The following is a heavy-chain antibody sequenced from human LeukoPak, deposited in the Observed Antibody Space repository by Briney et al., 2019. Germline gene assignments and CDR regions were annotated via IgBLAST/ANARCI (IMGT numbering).Heavy chain of an antibody. CDR2: ISGSGGST. CDR3: AKTYYYGSGSYYKPHNWFDP. Sequence: GGSLRLSCAASGFTFSSYAMSWVRQAPGKGLEWVSAISGSGGSTYYADSVKGRFTISRDNSKNTLYLQMNSLRAEDTAVYYCAKTYYYGSGSYYKPHNWFDPWGQGTLVTVSS. D-gene: IGHD3-10*01. J-gene: IGHJ5*02. CDR1: GFTFSSYA. V-gene: IGHV3-23*01.